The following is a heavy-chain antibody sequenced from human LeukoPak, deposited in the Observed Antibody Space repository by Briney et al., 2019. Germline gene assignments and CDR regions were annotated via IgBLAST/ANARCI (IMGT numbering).Heavy chain of an antibody. V-gene: IGHV3-33*01. CDR2: IWYDGSNK. Sequence: GGSLRLSCAASGFTFSSYGMHWVRQAPGKGLEWVAVIWYDGSNKYYADSVKGRFTISRDNSKNTLYLQMNSLRAEDTAVYCCARDRDYGSGSYSLYYYYGMDVWGKGTTVTVSS. CDR3: ARDRDYGSGSYSLYYYYGMDV. CDR1: GFTFSSYG. D-gene: IGHD3-10*01. J-gene: IGHJ6*04.